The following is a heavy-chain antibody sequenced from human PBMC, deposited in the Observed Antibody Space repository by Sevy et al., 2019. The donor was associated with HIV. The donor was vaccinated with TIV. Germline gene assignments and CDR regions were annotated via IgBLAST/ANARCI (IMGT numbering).Heavy chain of an antibody. J-gene: IGHJ5*01. CDR1: GGDFNNDA. CDR2: VIPMSGTA. V-gene: IGHV1-69*13. Sequence: ASVKVSCKASGGDFNNDAITWVRQAPGQGLEWMGGVIPMSGTAKYSQKFQGRVTIIVEESTSTTYMELSSLRSEDTVVYFCARVDDTLRFCSSTSCYFNWFDSWGQWTVVTVSS. D-gene: IGHD2-2*01. CDR3: ARVDDTLRFCSSTSCYFNWFDS.